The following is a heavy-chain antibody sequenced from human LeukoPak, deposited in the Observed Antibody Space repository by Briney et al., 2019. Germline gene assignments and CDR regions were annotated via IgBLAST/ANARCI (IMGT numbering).Heavy chain of an antibody. Sequence: GGSLRLSCAASGFTFSDYWMSWVRQAPGKGLEWVANIKKDGSEKYYVDSVEGRFTISRDNAKTSLYLQMNSLRAEDTAVYYCARDLSGVTGYTYGRGIDYWGQGTLVTVSS. CDR3: ARDLSGVTGYTYGRGIDY. CDR2: IKKDGSEK. V-gene: IGHV3-7*01. D-gene: IGHD5-18*01. J-gene: IGHJ4*02. CDR1: GFTFSDYW.